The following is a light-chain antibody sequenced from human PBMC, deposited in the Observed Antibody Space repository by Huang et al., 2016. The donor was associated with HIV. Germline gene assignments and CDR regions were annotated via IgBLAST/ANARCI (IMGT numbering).Light chain of an antibody. V-gene: IGKV4-1*01. CDR2: MAS. CDR3: QQFYNMPCT. CDR1: RPLLFASNSKTF. Sequence: DILLTQSPDSLAVSLGERATLTCRSSRPLLFASNSKTFLAWYQQKPGQYPKLPMYMASVHESGVPERCTGSGAGTEFTLTIASLQAEDVAVYYCQQFYNMPCTFGRGTRLEI. J-gene: IGKJ2*02.